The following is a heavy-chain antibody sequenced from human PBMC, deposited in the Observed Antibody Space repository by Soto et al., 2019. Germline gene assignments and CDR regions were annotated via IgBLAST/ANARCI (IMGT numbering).Heavy chain of an antibody. D-gene: IGHD4-17*01. V-gene: IGHV1-8*01. Sequence: GASVKVSCKASGYTFTSYDINWVRQATGQGLEWMGWMNPNSGNTGYAQKFQGRVTMTRNTSISTAYMELSSLRSEDTAVYYCARVSHDYGDPFDYWGQGTLVTVSS. CDR3: ARVSHDYGDPFDY. J-gene: IGHJ4*02. CDR1: GYTFTSYD. CDR2: MNPNSGNT.